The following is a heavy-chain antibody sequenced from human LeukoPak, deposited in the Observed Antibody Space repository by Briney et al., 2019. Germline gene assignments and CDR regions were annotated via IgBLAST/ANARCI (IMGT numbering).Heavy chain of an antibody. J-gene: IGHJ4*02. V-gene: IGHV5-51*01. CDR3: ARHTGIGSYDVDY. CDR2: IYPGDSDT. CDR1: GYTFSSYW. Sequence: GESLKISCHGSGYTFSSYWIGWVRQMPGKGLEWMGIIYPGDSDTRYSPSFQGQVTISADKSINTAYLQWSSLKASDTATYYCARHTGIGSYDVDYWGQGTLVTVSS. D-gene: IGHD1-26*01.